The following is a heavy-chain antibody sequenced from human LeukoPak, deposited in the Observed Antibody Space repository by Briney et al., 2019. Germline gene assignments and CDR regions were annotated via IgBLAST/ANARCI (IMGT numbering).Heavy chain of an antibody. V-gene: IGHV4-39*01. D-gene: IGHD6-6*01. CDR1: GGSISSSSYY. J-gene: IGHJ4*02. CDR2: IYYSGST. CDR3: ARHKSPRSSSYFDY. Sequence: SETLSLTCTVSGGSISSSSYYWGWIRQPPGKGLEWIGSIYYSGSTYYNPSLKSRVTISVDTSKNQFSLKLSSVTAADTAVYYCARHKSPRSSSYFDYWGQGTLVTVSS.